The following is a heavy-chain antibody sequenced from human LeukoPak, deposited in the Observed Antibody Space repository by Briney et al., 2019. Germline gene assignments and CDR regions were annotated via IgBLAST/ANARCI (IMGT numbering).Heavy chain of an antibody. CDR1: GGSISSSSYY. J-gene: IGHJ5*02. CDR3: ARDRLDYDSSGYYQSWFDP. V-gene: IGHV4-39*07. D-gene: IGHD3-22*01. CDR2: IYYSGST. Sequence: SETLSLTCTVSGGSISSSSYYWGWIRQPPGKGLEWIGSIYYSGSTYYNPSLKSQVTISVDTSKNQFSLKLSSVTAADTAVYYCARDRLDYDSSGYYQSWFDPWGQGTLVTVSS.